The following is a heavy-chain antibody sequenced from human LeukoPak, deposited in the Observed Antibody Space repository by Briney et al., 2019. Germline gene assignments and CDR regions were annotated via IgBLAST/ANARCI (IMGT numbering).Heavy chain of an antibody. V-gene: IGHV4-39*01. CDR3: ARLRVAVIDY. D-gene: IGHD6-19*01. Sequence: PSETLSLTCTVSGGSISSSSYYWGWIRQPPGKGLEWIGSIYYSGSTYYNPSLKSRVTISVDTSKNRFSLKLSSVTAADTAVYYCARLRVAVIDYWGQGTLVTVSS. CDR1: GGSISSSSYY. J-gene: IGHJ4*02. CDR2: IYYSGST.